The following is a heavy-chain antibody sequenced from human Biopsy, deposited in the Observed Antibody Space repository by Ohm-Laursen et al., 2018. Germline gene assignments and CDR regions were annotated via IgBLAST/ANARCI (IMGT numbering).Heavy chain of an antibody. CDR1: RGSISSYY. Sequence: GTLSLTCTVSRGSISSYYWNWIRQPPGKGLEWIGYIYYSGSTNYNPSLKSRVTISVDTSMNHLSLRLTPVTAADTAVYYCARHAPSYSGSYWRYFDLWGRGTLVTVSS. D-gene: IGHD1-26*01. CDR3: ARHAPSYSGSYWRYFDL. V-gene: IGHV4-59*08. CDR2: IYYSGST. J-gene: IGHJ2*01.